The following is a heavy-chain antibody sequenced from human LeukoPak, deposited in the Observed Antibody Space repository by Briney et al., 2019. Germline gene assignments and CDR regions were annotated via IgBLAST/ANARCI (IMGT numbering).Heavy chain of an antibody. V-gene: IGHV4-4*07. CDR3: GRSWFGENMDSPPHLDY. Sequence: SETLSLTCTVSGGSISSYYWSWIRQPAGKGLEWIGRIYTSGSTNYNPSLKSRVTMSVHTSKNQFSLKLSSVNAAGTAVYYCGRSWFGENMDSPPHLDYWGQGTLVTVSS. D-gene: IGHD3-10*01. J-gene: IGHJ4*02. CDR2: IYTSGST. CDR1: GGSISSYY.